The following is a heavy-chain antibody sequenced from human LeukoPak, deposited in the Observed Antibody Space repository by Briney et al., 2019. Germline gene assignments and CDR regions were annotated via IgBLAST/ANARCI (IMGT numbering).Heavy chain of an antibody. CDR1: GFTFSNAW. D-gene: IGHD5-12*01. CDR3: TTDPKWLRFLGDTLDY. Sequence: GGSLRLSCAASGFTFSNAWMSWVRQAPGKGLEWVGRIRSKTDGGTTDYAAPVKGRFTISRDDSKNTLYLQMDSLKTEDTAVYYCTTDPKWLRFLGDTLDYWGQGTLVTVSS. CDR2: IRSKTDGGTT. V-gene: IGHV3-15*01. J-gene: IGHJ4*02.